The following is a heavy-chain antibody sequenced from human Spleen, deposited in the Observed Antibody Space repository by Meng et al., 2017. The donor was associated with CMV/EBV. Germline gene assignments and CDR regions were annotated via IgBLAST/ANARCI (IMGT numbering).Heavy chain of an antibody. J-gene: IGHJ4*02. CDR1: GFTFSSYG. CDR3: AKVSGNYDFWSASDY. Sequence: GGSLRLSCAASGFTFSSYGMHWVRQAPGKGLDWVAFIRYDGSNKYYADSVKGRFTISRDNSKNTLYLQMDSLRAEDTAVYYCAKVSGNYDFWSASDYWGQGAPVTVSS. D-gene: IGHD3-3*01. CDR2: IRYDGSNK. V-gene: IGHV3-30*02.